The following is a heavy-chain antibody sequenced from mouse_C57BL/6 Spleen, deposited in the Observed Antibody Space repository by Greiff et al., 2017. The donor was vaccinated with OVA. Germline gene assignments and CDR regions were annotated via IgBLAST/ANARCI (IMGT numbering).Heavy chain of an antibody. CDR2: INPNNGGT. V-gene: IGHV1-26*01. Sequence: VQLQQSGPELVKPGASVKISCKASGYTFTDYYMNWVKQSHGKSLEWIGDINPNNGGTSYHQKFKGKATLTVDKSSSTAYMELRSLTSEDSAVYYCARGRTAWFAYWGQGTLVTVSA. CDR3: ARGRTAWFAY. J-gene: IGHJ3*01. CDR1: GYTFTDYY.